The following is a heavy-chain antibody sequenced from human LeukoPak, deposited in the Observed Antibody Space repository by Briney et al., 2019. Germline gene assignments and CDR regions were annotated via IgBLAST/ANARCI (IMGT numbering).Heavy chain of an antibody. CDR2: TYYRSKWYN. Sequence: SQTLSLTCAISGDSVSSNSAAWNWIRQSPSRGLEWLGRTYYRSKWYNDYAVSVKSRITINPGTSKNQFSLQLNSVTPEDTAVYYCARAFITMVRGVIITGYYFDYWGQGTLVTVSS. CDR1: GDSVSSNSAA. V-gene: IGHV6-1*01. D-gene: IGHD3-10*01. J-gene: IGHJ4*02. CDR3: ARAFITMVRGVIITGYYFDY.